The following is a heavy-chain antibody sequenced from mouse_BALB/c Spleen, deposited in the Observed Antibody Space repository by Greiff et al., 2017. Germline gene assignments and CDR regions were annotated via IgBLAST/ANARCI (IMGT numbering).Heavy chain of an antibody. CDR2: IDPENGNT. CDR3: ASPYDYDWFAY. J-gene: IGHJ3*01. D-gene: IGHD2-4*01. V-gene: IGHV14-1*02. CDR1: GFNIKDYY. Sequence: VQLQQSGAELVRPGALVKLSCKASGFNIKDYYMHWVKQRPEQGLEWIGWIDPENGNTIYDPKFQGKASITADTSSNTAYLQLSSLTSEDTAVYYCASPYDYDWFAYWGQGTLVTVSA.